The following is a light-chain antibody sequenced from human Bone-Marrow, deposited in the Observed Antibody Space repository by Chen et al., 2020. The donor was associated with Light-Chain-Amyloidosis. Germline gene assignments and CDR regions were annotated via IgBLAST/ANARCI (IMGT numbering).Light chain of an antibody. V-gene: IGLV3-1*01. Sequence: SYELTQPPSVSVSPGQTASITCSGDKLGDYYVYWYQQKTGQSPVLVIFQDTKRPAGLPERLSGAHSGNTATRSLRGTQAMDEADYSCQAGDSSTVIYVVGAGAKSTVV. CDR2: QDT. CDR1: KLGDYY. J-gene: IGLJ1*01. CDR3: QAGDSSTVIYV.